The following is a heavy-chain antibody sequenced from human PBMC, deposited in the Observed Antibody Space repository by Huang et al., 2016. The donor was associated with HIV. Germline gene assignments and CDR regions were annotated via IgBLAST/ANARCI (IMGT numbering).Heavy chain of an antibody. CDR2: IHHSGSP. Sequence: QVQLQQWGAGLLKPSETLSLTCAVYGGSFSGFYWNWIRQPPGKGLEWIGEIHHSGSPWKPSLKSRATISVDTSKNQFSLKLSSVTGADTGVYFCARRGSAYGSSFFDSWGPGTLVSVS. CDR3: ARRGSAYGSSFFDS. J-gene: IGHJ4*02. V-gene: IGHV4-34*01. D-gene: IGHD3-10*01. CDR1: GGSFSGFY.